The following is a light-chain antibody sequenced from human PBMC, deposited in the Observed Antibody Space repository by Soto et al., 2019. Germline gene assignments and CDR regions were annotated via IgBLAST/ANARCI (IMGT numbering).Light chain of an antibody. CDR1: QGISLF. Sequence: DIQLTQSPSFLSASVGDTVSTTCRASQGISLFLAWYQQRPGKAPDLLIYAASSLESGVPSRFSGSGSGTDFTLTISSLEPEDFAVYYCQQRDSWPITFGQGTRLEIK. J-gene: IGKJ5*01. V-gene: IGKV1-9*01. CDR3: QQRDSWPIT. CDR2: AAS.